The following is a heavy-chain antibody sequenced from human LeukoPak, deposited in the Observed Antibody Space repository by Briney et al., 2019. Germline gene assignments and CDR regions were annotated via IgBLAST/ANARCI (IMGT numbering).Heavy chain of an antibody. CDR3: ARENTVTRTSYYYYGMDI. D-gene: IGHD4-17*01. J-gene: IGHJ6*04. Sequence: GGSLRLSCAASGFTFNTYAMGWVRHAPGRGLEWVSVISSNAISTYYADSVKGRFTISRDNAKNSLYLQMNSLRAEDTAVYYCARENTVTRTSYYYYGMDIWGKGTTVTVSS. CDR2: ISSNAIST. V-gene: IGHV3-23*01. CDR1: GFTFNTYA.